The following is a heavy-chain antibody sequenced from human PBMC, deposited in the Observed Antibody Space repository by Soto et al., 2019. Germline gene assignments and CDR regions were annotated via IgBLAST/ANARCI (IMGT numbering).Heavy chain of an antibody. D-gene: IGHD1-26*01. Sequence: TCAVSGGSISSSNWWSWVRQPPGKGLEWIGEIYHSGSTNYNPSLKSRVTISVDKSKNQFSLKLSSVTVADTAVYYCARVSGSYYYGMDVWGQGTTVTVSS. J-gene: IGHJ6*02. CDR1: GGSISSSNW. CDR2: IYHSGST. V-gene: IGHV4-4*02. CDR3: ARVSGSYYYGMDV.